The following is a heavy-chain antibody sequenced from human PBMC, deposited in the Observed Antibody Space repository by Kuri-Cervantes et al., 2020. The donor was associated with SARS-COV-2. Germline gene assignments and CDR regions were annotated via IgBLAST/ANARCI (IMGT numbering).Heavy chain of an antibody. Sequence: GGSLTLSCAASGFTFSSYAMHWVRQAPGKGLEWVAVISYDGSNKYYADSVKGRFTISRDNSKNTLYLQMNSPRAEDTAVYYCARDLSWAAAGSLDYWGQGTLVTVSS. CDR3: ARDLSWAAAGSLDY. V-gene: IGHV3-30-3*01. D-gene: IGHD6-13*01. CDR1: GFTFSSYA. CDR2: ISYDGSNK. J-gene: IGHJ4*02.